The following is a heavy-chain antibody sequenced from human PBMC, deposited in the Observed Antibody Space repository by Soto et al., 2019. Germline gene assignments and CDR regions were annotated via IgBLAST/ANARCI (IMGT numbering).Heavy chain of an antibody. V-gene: IGHV3-30*18. CDR1: GFTFSSYG. Sequence: GGSLRLSCAASGFTFSSYGMHWVRQAPGKGLEWVAVISYDGSNKYYADSVKGRFTISRDNSKNTMYLQMNSLRAEDTAVYYCAKDSGITMIVVVGYYFDYWGQGTLVTVSS. CDR3: AKDSGITMIVVVGYYFDY. J-gene: IGHJ4*02. D-gene: IGHD3-22*01. CDR2: ISYDGSNK.